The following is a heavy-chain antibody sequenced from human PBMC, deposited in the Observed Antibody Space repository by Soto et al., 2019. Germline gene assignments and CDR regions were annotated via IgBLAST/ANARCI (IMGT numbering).Heavy chain of an antibody. CDR2: IKSRTDGGTA. CDR1: GFTFSNAW. Sequence: PGGSLRLSCAASGFTFSNAWMNWVRQAPGKGLEWVARIKSRTDGGTADYAAPVKGRFTISRDDSKHTLYLQMNSLKTEDTAVYFCTTDQYYTNGVWSRGNYWGQEILVTVSS. CDR3: TTDQYYTNGVWSRGNY. V-gene: IGHV3-15*07. D-gene: IGHD2-8*01. J-gene: IGHJ4*02.